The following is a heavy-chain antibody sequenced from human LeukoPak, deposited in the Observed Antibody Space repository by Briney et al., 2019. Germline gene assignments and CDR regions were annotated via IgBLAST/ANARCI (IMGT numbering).Heavy chain of an antibody. CDR2: INTNTGNP. J-gene: IGHJ4*02. Sequence: ASVKVSCKTSGYTFTSYAMNWVRQAPGQRLEWMGWINTNTGNPTYAQGFTGRFVFSLDTSVSTAYLQISSLKAEDTAVYYCARILSPVASDDGYWGQGTLVTVSS. V-gene: IGHV7-4-1*02. CDR1: GYTFTSYA. CDR3: ARILSPVASDDGY. D-gene: IGHD2-21*01.